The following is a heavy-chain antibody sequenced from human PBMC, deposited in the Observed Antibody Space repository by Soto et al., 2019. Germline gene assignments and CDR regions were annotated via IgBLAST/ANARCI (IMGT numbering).Heavy chain of an antibody. D-gene: IGHD1-26*01. J-gene: IGHJ3*02. CDR2: ISVGSGSI. CDR3: VRDDKWAFDI. V-gene: IGHV3-48*02. CDR1: GFTFSSYA. Sequence: EVHLEESGGGLVQPGRSRRISCAASGFTFSSYAMNWVRQAPGKGLEWISYISVGSGSIFYADSVRSRFTISRDDAQNSVYLQMDTLRYEDTAMYYCVRDDKWAFDIWGQGTTVIVSS.